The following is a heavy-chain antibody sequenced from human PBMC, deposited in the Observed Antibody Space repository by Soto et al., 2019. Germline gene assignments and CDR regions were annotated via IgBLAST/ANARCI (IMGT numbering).Heavy chain of an antibody. CDR3: ARGRHCSSTSCYWVRYYYYMDV. CDR2: MNPNSGNT. CDR1: GYTFTSYD. Sequence: GASVKVSCKASGYTFTSYDINWVRQATGQGLEWMGWMNPNSGNTGYAQKFQGRATMTRNTSISTAYMELSSLRSEDTAVYYCARGRHCSSTSCYWVRYYYYMDVWGKGTTVTVSS. D-gene: IGHD2-2*01. J-gene: IGHJ6*03. V-gene: IGHV1-8*01.